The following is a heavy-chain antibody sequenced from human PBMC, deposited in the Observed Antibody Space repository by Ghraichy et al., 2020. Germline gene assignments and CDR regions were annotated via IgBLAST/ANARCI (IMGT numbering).Heavy chain of an antibody. CDR1: GGSISSGGYY. D-gene: IGHD4-17*01. Sequence: SETLSLTCTVSGGSISSGGYYWSWIRQHPGKGLEWIGYIYYSGSTYYNPSLKSRVTISVDTSKNQFSLKLSSVTAADTAVYYCARARPPYGEIDYWGQETLVTVSS. V-gene: IGHV4-31*03. J-gene: IGHJ4*02. CDR2: IYYSGST. CDR3: ARARPPYGEIDY.